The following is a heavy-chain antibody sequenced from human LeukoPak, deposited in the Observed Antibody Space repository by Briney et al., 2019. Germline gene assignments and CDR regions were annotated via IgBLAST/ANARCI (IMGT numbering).Heavy chain of an antibody. V-gene: IGHV3-30*18. CDR1: GITFSNYG. CDR2: ISDDGGNL. J-gene: IGHJ4*02. CDR3: AKDRTIFGVANG. Sequence: GGSLRLSCTTSGITFSNYGMHWARQAPGKGLEWVAVISDDGGNLHYANSVKGRFTISRDNSKNTLYLQMNSLRAEDTAVYYCAKDRTIFGVANGWGQGTLVTVSS. D-gene: IGHD3-3*01.